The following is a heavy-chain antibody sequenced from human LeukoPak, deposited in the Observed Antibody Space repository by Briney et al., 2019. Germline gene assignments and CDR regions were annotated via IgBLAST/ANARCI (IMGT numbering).Heavy chain of an antibody. CDR1: GYTFTGYY. CDR3: ARGVRASGSSAVLFDY. CDR2: INPNSGGT. J-gene: IGHJ4*02. Sequence: GASVKVSXKASGYTFTGYYMHWVRQAPGQGLEWMGRINPNSGGTNYAQKFQGRVTMTRDTSISTAYMGLSRLRSDDTAVYYCARGVRASGSSAVLFDYWGQGTLVTVSS. D-gene: IGHD6-6*01. V-gene: IGHV1-2*06.